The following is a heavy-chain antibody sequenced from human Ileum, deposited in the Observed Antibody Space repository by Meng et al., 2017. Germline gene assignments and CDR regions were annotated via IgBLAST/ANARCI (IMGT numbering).Heavy chain of an antibody. CDR3: ATNKNKKIDY. V-gene: IGHV4-4*02. Sequence: QVRVQESGPGLVAPSGTLSLTCVVSGDSISSSNWWNWVRQPPGKGLEWIGEIFHTGSTNYNPSLKSRVTISADKSKNQFSLNLSSVTAADTAVYYCATNKNKKIDYWGQGTLVTVSS. CDR1: GDSISSSNW. J-gene: IGHJ4*02. CDR2: IFHTGST. D-gene: IGHD2/OR15-2a*01.